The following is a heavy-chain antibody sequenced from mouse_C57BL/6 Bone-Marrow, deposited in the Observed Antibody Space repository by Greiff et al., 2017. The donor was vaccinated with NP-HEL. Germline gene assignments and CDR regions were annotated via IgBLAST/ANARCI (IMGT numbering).Heavy chain of an antibody. Sequence: EVQLQQSGPELVKPGASVKISCKASGYTFTDYYMNWVKQSHGKSLEWIGDINPNNGGTSYNQKFKGKATLTVDKSSSTAYMELRSLTSEDAAVYYGARELYYGSSYGYAMDYWGQGTSVTVSS. V-gene: IGHV1-26*01. CDR3: ARELYYGSSYGYAMDY. CDR1: GYTFTDYY. D-gene: IGHD1-1*01. J-gene: IGHJ4*01. CDR2: INPNNGGT.